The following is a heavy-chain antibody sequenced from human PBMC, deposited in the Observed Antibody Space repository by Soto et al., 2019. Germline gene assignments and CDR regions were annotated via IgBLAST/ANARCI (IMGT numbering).Heavy chain of an antibody. J-gene: IGHJ4*02. CDR3: AREIDGDYDY. V-gene: IGHV4-34*01. D-gene: IGHD4-17*01. CDR2: IYHSGST. Sequence: SETLSLTCAVYGGSFSGYYWSWIRQPPGKGLEWIGEIYHSGSTNYNPSLKSRVTISVDTSKNQFSLKLSSVTAADTAVYYCAREIDGDYDYWGQGTLVTVSS. CDR1: GGSFSGYY.